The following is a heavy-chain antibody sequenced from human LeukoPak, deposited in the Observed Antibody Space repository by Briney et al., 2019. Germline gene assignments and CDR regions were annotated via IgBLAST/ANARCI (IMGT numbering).Heavy chain of an antibody. CDR1: GDTFNNYY. Sequence: ASVKVSCKASGDTFNNYYIHWGRQAPGQGVEWMGWINPDSGDTKYQGRVTMTRDTSINTLYMELSRLTYDDTAIFYCTREARAGNWFDPWGQGTLITVCS. J-gene: IGHJ5*02. CDR3: TREARAGNWFDP. D-gene: IGHD5-12*01. CDR2: INPDSGDT. V-gene: IGHV1-2*02.